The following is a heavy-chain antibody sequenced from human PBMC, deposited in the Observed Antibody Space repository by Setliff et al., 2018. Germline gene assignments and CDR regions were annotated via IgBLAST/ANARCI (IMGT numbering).Heavy chain of an antibody. J-gene: IGHJ6*03. Sequence: PSATLSLTCTVSGGSISSYYWSWIRQPAGKGLEWIGRIYTSGSTNYNPSLKSRVTMSVDTSKNQFSLKLSSVTAADTAVYYCARGQRYCSGGSCYYYMDVWGKGTTVTVSS. D-gene: IGHD2-15*01. CDR1: GGSISSYY. CDR3: ARGQRYCSGGSCYYYMDV. V-gene: IGHV4-4*07. CDR2: IYTSGST.